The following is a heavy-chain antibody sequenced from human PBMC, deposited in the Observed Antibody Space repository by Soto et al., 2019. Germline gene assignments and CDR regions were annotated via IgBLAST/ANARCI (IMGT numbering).Heavy chain of an antibody. Sequence: EVQLLESGGGLVQPGGSLRLSCAASGFTFSSYAMSWVRQAPGKGLEWVSAISGSGGSTYYADSVKGRFTISRDNSKNTLYLQMNSLRAEDTAVYYCAKEVVPAAMLFVDAFDIWGQGTMVTVSS. CDR2: ISGSGGST. J-gene: IGHJ3*02. D-gene: IGHD2-2*01. V-gene: IGHV3-23*01. CDR3: AKEVVPAAMLFVDAFDI. CDR1: GFTFSSYA.